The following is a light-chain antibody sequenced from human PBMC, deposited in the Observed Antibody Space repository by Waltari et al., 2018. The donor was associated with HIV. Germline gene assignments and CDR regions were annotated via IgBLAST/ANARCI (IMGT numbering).Light chain of an antibody. V-gene: IGLV3-25*03. Sequence: SYELTQPPSVSVSPGQTARITCSGDALPKQYAFWYQQKPGKAPVMVIYKDNERPSGIPERFSGSSSGTTVTLTISGVQAEDEADYYCQSADSSGTYVIFGGGTKLTVL. J-gene: IGLJ2*01. CDR3: QSADSSGTYVI. CDR2: KDN. CDR1: ALPKQY.